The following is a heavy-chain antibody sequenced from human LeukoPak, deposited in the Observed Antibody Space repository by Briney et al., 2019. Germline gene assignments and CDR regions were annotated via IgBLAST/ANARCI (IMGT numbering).Heavy chain of an antibody. D-gene: IGHD3-10*01. CDR3: ARASGILWFGETRTSTGYFDY. CDR1: GGSFSGYY. V-gene: IGHV4-34*01. CDR2: INHSGST. J-gene: IGHJ4*02. Sequence: ASETLSLTCAVYGGSFSGYYWSWIRQPPGKGLEWIGEINHSGSTNYNPSLKSRVTISVDTSKNQFSLKLSSVTAADTAVYYCARASGILWFGETRTSTGYFDYWGQGTLVTVSS.